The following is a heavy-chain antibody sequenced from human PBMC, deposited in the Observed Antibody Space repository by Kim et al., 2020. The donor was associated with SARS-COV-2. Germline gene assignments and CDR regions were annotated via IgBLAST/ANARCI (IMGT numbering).Heavy chain of an antibody. Sequence: GGSLRLSCVGTGFTFSNRDMNWVHQAPGKGLGWVSDVSWNDTRTHCADPLRGRIIISRDNSTSTMFLQTISLRAEDTAVVHCVTRGSGSYQGPLIFYWGQGILVTVSS. J-gene: IGHJ4*02. V-gene: IGHV3-35*01. D-gene: IGHD3-10*01. CDR2: VSWNDTRT. CDR1: GFTFSNRD. CDR3: VTRGSGSYQGPLIFY.